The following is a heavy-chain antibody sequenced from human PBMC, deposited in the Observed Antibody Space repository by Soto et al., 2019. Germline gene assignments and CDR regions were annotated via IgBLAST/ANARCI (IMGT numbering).Heavy chain of an antibody. CDR2: ISSSSSYT. D-gene: IGHD2-15*01. V-gene: IGHV3-11*06. CDR1: GFTFSDYY. J-gene: IGHJ6*02. Sequence: GGSLRLSCAASGFTFSDYYMSWIRQAPGKGLEWVSYISSSSSYTNYADSVKGRFTISRDNAKNSLYLQLNYVTPEDTAVYYCARVHCSAGTCLDGLDFWGQGTTVTVSS. CDR3: ARVHCSAGTCLDGLDF.